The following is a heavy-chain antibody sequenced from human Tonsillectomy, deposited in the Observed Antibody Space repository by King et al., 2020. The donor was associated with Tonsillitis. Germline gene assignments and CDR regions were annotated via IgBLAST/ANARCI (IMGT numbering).Heavy chain of an antibody. D-gene: IGHD5-18*01. J-gene: IGHJ4*02. CDR3: TTEFGYSWHPWNS. CDR2: FKSKTAGGAT. V-gene: IGHV3-15*01. Sequence: VQLVESGGGLVKPGGSLRLSCAASGFTFSDAWMYWVRQAPGKGLEWVGRFKSKTAGGATDYAAPVKDRFTISRDDSKNTLYLQMNSLKTEDTAVYYCTTEFGYSWHPWNSWGQGTLVTVSS. CDR1: GFTFSDAW.